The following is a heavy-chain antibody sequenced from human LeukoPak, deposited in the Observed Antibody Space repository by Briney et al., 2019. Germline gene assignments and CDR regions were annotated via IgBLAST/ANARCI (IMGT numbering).Heavy chain of an antibody. CDR1: GFTFSSYG. CDR2: ISYDGSNK. J-gene: IGHJ6*03. CDR3: ARGSITMIPMDV. D-gene: IGHD3-22*01. Sequence: GGSLRLSCAASGFTFSSYGMHWVRQAPGKGLEWVAVISYDGSNKYYADSVKGRFTISRDNAKNSLYLQMNSLRAEDTAVYYCARGSITMIPMDVWGKGTTVTISS. V-gene: IGHV3-30*03.